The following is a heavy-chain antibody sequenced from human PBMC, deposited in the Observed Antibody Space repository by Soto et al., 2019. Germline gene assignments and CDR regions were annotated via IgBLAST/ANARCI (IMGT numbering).Heavy chain of an antibody. Sequence: GASVKVSCKAAGYTFSSYAIHGVRQAPGQRLEWMGWISAYNGNTNYAQKLQGRVTMTTDTSTSTAYMELRSLRSDDTAVYYCARDLDLYYYDSSGFSYDYWGQGTLVTVSS. CDR1: GYTFSSYA. CDR3: ARDLDLYYYDSSGFSYDY. CDR2: ISAYNGNT. D-gene: IGHD3-22*01. J-gene: IGHJ4*02. V-gene: IGHV1-18*01.